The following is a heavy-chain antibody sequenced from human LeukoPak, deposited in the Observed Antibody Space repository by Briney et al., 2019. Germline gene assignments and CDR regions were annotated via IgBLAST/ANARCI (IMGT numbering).Heavy chain of an antibody. D-gene: IGHD2-8*02. V-gene: IGHV4-38-2*01. CDR2: INHTGST. Sequence: PSETLSLTCVVSGYSISSGYYWGWIRQPPGKGLECIGNINHTGSTYYNPSLRSRVTISVDTSKNQFSLTLSSVTAADTAVYYCARHYWAPGAFDIWGQGTMVTVSS. CDR3: ARHYWAPGAFDI. J-gene: IGHJ3*02. CDR1: GYSISSGYY.